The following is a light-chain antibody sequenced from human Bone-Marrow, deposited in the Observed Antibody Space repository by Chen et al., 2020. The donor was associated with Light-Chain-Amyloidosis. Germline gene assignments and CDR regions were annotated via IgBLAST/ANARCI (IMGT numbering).Light chain of an antibody. CDR1: SNNVGGDNH. Sequence: QSALTQPASVSGSPGQSITISCTGTSNNVGGDNHVSCYQQHPDKAPKLMIYEVTNRPSWVPDRCSGSRSDNTASMTICELQTEDKADYCCSSYTSTKTLDVGSGNRVT. CDR2: EVT. CDR3: SSYTSTKTLD. J-gene: IGLJ1*01. V-gene: IGLV2-14*01.